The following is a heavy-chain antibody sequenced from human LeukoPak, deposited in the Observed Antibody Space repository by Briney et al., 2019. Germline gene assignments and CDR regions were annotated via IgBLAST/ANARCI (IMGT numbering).Heavy chain of an antibody. CDR3: VRDKTFEVVNYFDY. CDR2: IYYSGST. Sequence: GSLRLSCAASGFTFSSYNMNWVRQPPGKGLEWIGSIYYSGSTYYNPSLKSRITVSLDTSKNQFSLKVNYMTAADTAVYYCVRDKTFEVVNYFDYWGQGTLVTVSS. D-gene: IGHD3-3*01. V-gene: IGHV4-39*07. J-gene: IGHJ4*02. CDR1: GFTFSSYN.